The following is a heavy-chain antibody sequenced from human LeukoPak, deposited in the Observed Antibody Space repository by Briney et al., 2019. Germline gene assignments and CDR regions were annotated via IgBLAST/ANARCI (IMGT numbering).Heavy chain of an antibody. CDR2: IYYSGST. CDR3: ARDLGIAVAGWAFDI. CDR1: GGSVSSYY. Sequence: SETLSLTCTVSGGSVSSYYWSWIRQPPGKGLEWIGYIYYSGSTNYNPSLKSRVTISVDTSKNQFSLKLSSVTAADTAVYYCARDLGIAVAGWAFDIWGQGTMVTVSS. V-gene: IGHV4-59*02. J-gene: IGHJ3*02. D-gene: IGHD6-19*01.